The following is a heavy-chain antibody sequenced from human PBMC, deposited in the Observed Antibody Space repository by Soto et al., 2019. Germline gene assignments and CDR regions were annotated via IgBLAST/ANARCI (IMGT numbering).Heavy chain of an antibody. D-gene: IGHD4-17*01. Sequence: ASVKVSCKASGYTFTSYDINWVRQATGQGLEWMGWMNPNSVNTGYAQKLQSRVNMTRNTSISTAYMELSSMRSEDTAVYYCAREDLQAYCDFNWFDPWGQGTLVTVSS. V-gene: IGHV1-8*01. CDR2: MNPNSVNT. J-gene: IGHJ5*02. CDR3: AREDLQAYCDFNWFDP. CDR1: GYTFTSYD.